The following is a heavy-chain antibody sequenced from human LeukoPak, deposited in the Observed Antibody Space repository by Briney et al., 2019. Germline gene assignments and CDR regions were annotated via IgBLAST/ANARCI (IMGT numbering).Heavy chain of an antibody. V-gene: IGHV3-30*18. J-gene: IGHJ5*02. Sequence: GGSLRLSCAASGFTFSSYGMHWVRQAPGKGLEWVAVISYDGSNKYYADSVKGRFTISRDNSKNTLYLQMNSLRAEDTAVYYCAKDTIAMVPEGWFDPWGQGTLVTVSS. CDR1: GFTFSSYG. CDR3: AKDTIAMVPEGWFDP. CDR2: ISYDGSNK. D-gene: IGHD3-10*01.